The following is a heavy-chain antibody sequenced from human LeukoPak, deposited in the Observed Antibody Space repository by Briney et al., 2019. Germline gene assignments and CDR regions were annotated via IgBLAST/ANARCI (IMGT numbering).Heavy chain of an antibody. J-gene: IGHJ4*02. V-gene: IGHV3-74*01. CDR1: GFTFSSYW. CDR2: INSDGSST. D-gene: IGHD5-18*01. CDR3: ARDRYSYGVFDY. Sequence: GGSLRLSCAASGFTFSSYWMHWVRQAPGKGLVWASRINSDGSSTSYADSVKGRFTISRDNSKNTLYLQMNSLRAEDTAVYYCARDRYSYGVFDYRGQGTLGTVSA.